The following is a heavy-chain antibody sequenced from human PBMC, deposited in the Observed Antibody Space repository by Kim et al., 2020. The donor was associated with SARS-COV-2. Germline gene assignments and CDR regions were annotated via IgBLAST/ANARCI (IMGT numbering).Heavy chain of an antibody. CDR3: ACDGLEP. CDR2: INPSGGCT. V-gene: IGHV1-2*02. CDR1: GYTFTDHY. J-gene: IGHJ5*02. Sequence: ASVKVSCKASGYTFTDHYIHWVRQAPGQGLEWMGLINPSGGCTNYAPRFQGRVTMTRHTSTSTAYMEINSLRSDDSAMYYCACDGLEPWGERPLVPVS.